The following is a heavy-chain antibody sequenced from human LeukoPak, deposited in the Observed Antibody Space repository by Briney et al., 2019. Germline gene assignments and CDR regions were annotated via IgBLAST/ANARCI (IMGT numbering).Heavy chain of an antibody. J-gene: IGHJ6*03. CDR2: IYSGGST. CDR3: ARDARYYYYMDV. CDR1: GFTFSSYA. V-gene: IGHV3-53*01. Sequence: PGGSLRLSCAASGFTFSSYAMSWVRQAPGKGLEWVSVIYSGGSTYYADSVKGRFTISRDNSKNTLYLQMNSLRAEDTAVYYCARDARYYYYMDVWGKGTTVTVSS.